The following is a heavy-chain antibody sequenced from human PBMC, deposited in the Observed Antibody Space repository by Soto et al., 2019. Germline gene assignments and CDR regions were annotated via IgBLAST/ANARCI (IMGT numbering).Heavy chain of an antibody. CDR2: ISYDGSKK. J-gene: IGHJ4*02. Sequence: PGGSLRLSCAASGFTFSSYAMHWVRQAPGKGLEWVAVISYDGSKKYYADSVKGRFTISRDNSKNTLYLQMNSLRAEDTAVYYCAREGGRRYCSGGSCSDFDYWGQGTLVTVSS. CDR3: AREGGRRYCSGGSCSDFDY. D-gene: IGHD2-15*01. V-gene: IGHV3-30-3*01. CDR1: GFTFSSYA.